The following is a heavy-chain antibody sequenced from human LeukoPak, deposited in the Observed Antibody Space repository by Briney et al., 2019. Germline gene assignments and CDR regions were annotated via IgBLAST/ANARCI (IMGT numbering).Heavy chain of an antibody. CDR1: GYTFTSYW. V-gene: IGHV5-51*01. CDR2: IYPGDSDT. J-gene: IGHJ5*02. CDR3: ARSSSGWYDWFDP. Sequence: RVSCKASGYTFTSYWIGWVRQMPGKGLEWMGIIYPGDSDTRYSPSFQGQVTISADKSISTAYLQWSSLKASDTAMYYCARSSSGWYDWFDPWGQGTLVTVSS. D-gene: IGHD6-19*01.